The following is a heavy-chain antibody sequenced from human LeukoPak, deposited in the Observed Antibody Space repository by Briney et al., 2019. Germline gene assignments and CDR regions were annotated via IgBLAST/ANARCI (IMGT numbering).Heavy chain of an antibody. Sequence: ASVKVSCKASGYTFTSYDINWVRQATGQGLEWMGWMNPNSGNTGYAQKFQGRVTITRNTSISTAYMELSSLRSEDTAVYYCARHLWWDSSSSFHYYYYYYMDVWGKGTTVTISS. CDR2: MNPNSGNT. CDR1: GYTFTSYD. V-gene: IGHV1-8*03. J-gene: IGHJ6*03. CDR3: ARHLWWDSSSSFHYYYYYYMDV. D-gene: IGHD6-13*01.